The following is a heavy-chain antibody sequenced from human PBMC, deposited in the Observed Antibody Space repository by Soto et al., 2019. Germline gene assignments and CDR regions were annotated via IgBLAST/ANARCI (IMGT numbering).Heavy chain of an antibody. Sequence: SETLSLPSTVSRYSNSSGSYWAWIRQPPGNGPEWIASIYHGDTTFYNPSLKSRITISVDTSNNQLSLKLTSVTASDTAVYYCAGVHVMVVAGSTFEYWGCGTMVVVSS. D-gene: IGHD6-19*01. CDR1: RYSNSSGSY. CDR3: AGVHVMVVAGSTFEY. CDR2: IYHGDTT. J-gene: IGHJ4*01. V-gene: IGHV4-38-2*02.